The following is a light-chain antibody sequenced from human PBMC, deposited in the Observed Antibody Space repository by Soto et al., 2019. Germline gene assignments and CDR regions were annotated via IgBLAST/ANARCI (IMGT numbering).Light chain of an antibody. J-gene: IGKJ2*01. Sequence: EIVLTQSPDTLSLSPGDRATLSCRASQSVTSNSLAWYQQKPGQAPRLLIYGASIRATGIPDRFSGSGSGTDFTLTISRLEPEDFAVYYCQHYGTSLYTFGQGTKLEIK. V-gene: IGKV3-20*01. CDR2: GAS. CDR3: QHYGTSLYT. CDR1: QSVTSNS.